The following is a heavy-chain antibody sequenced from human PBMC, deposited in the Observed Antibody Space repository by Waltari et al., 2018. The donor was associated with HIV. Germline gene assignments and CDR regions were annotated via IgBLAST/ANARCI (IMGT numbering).Heavy chain of an antibody. Sequence: EVQLLESGGGLVQPGGSLRLSCVASGFTFSSYAMTWVRQAPGKGLESVSGISMGGGSTYYADSVKGRFTISRDNSKNTVSLQRNTLRAEDTAIYYCAKDPSGSYSRFDYWGQGTLVTVSS. V-gene: IGHV3-23*01. CDR1: GFTFSSYA. D-gene: IGHD1-26*01. CDR3: AKDPSGSYSRFDY. CDR2: ISMGGGST. J-gene: IGHJ4*02.